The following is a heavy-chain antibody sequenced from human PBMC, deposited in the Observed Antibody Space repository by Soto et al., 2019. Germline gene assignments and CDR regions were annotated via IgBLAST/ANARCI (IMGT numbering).Heavy chain of an antibody. V-gene: IGHV3-33*01. CDR3: ARDQGYSSSWFDP. D-gene: IGHD6-13*01. Sequence: GGSLRLSCAASGFTFSSYGMHWVRQAPGKGLEWVAVIWYDGSNKYYADSVKGRFTISRDNSKNTLYLQMNSLRAEDTAVYYCARDQGYSSSWFDPWGQGTLVTVSS. CDR2: IWYDGSNK. J-gene: IGHJ5*02. CDR1: GFTFSSYG.